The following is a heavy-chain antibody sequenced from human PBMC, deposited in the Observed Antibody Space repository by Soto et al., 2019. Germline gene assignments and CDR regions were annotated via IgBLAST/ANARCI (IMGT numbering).Heavy chain of an antibody. J-gene: IGHJ4*02. CDR2: ITWNSNVI. CDR3: TRGGPDAFCGGGRCYFDY. CDR1: GFTFDDFA. Sequence: EVQLVESGGGLVQPGRSLRLSCAASGFTFDDFAMHWVRRVPGKGLEWVSSITWNSNVIGYADSVKGRFTISRDNAKNSLYLQMHSLRPEDTAFYYCTRGGPDAFCGGGRCYFDYWGQGTLVTVSS. D-gene: IGHD2-15*01. V-gene: IGHV3-9*01.